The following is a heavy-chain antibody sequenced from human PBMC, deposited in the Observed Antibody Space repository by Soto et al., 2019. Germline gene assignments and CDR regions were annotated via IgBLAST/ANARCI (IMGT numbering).Heavy chain of an antibody. CDR2: IWYDVNNK. CDR1: GFTFSSYG. V-gene: IGHV3-33*01. Sequence: PGGSLRLSCAASGFTFSSYGMHWVRQAPGKGLEWVAVIWYDVNNKYYADSVRGRFTISRDNSENTLYLQMNSLGVEDTAVYYCARDWATVTTICECWGKGNMVNVSS. D-gene: IGHD4-17*01. J-gene: IGHJ4*02. CDR3: ARDWATVTTICEC.